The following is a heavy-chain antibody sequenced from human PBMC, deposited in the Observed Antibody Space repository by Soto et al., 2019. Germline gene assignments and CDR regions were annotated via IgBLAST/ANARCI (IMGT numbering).Heavy chain of an antibody. V-gene: IGHV4-31*03. CDR1: GGSISSGGYY. CDR2: IYYSGST. J-gene: IGHJ3*02. CDR3: ARCSVAGTRGAFDI. D-gene: IGHD6-19*01. Sequence: QVQLQESGPGLVKPSQTLSLTCTVSGGSISSGGYYWSWIRQHPGKGLEWIGYIYYSGSTYYNPSLKGRVTISVDTSKNQFSLKLSSVTAADTAVYYCARCSVAGTRGAFDIWGQGTMVTVSS.